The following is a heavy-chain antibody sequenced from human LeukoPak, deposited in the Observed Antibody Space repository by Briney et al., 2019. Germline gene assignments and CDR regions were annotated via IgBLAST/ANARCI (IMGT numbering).Heavy chain of an antibody. J-gene: IGHJ3*02. CDR3: ARGRGDVLLWFGDVVASDI. D-gene: IGHD3-10*01. V-gene: IGHV4-59*01. CDR1: GGSISSYY. CDR2: IYYSGST. Sequence: SETLSLTCTVSGGSISSYYWSWIRQPPGKGLEWIGYIYYSGSTNYNPSLKSRVTISVKTSKNQFSLKLSSVTAADTAVYYCARGRGDVLLWFGDVVASDIWGQGTMVTVSS.